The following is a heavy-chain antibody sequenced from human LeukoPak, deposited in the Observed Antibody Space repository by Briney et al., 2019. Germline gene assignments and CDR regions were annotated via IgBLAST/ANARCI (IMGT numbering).Heavy chain of an antibody. CDR2: TSGSGGST. D-gene: IGHD3-3*01. Sequence: GGSLRLSCAASGFTFSSYAMSWVRQAPGKGLEWVSATSGSGGSTYYADSVKGRFTISRDNSKNTLYLQMNSLRAEDTAVYYCAKDQRPLFWSGYQGGSDYWGQGTLVTVSS. CDR3: AKDQRPLFWSGYQGGSDY. CDR1: GFTFSSYA. J-gene: IGHJ4*02. V-gene: IGHV3-23*01.